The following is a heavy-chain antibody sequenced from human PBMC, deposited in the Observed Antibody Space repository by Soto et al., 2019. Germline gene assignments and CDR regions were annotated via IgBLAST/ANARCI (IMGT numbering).Heavy chain of an antibody. CDR2: INPNSGGT. CDR1: GYTFTGYY. Sequence: QVQLVQSGAEVKKPGASVKVSCKASGYTFTGYYMHWVRQAPGQGLEWMGWINPNSGGTKYAQKFQGWVTMTRDTSISTGYMELSRLRSDDTAVYYCARGGATSFGVVHYYYYGMDVWGQGTTVTVSS. D-gene: IGHD3-3*01. CDR3: ARGGATSFGVVHYYYYGMDV. J-gene: IGHJ6*02. V-gene: IGHV1-2*04.